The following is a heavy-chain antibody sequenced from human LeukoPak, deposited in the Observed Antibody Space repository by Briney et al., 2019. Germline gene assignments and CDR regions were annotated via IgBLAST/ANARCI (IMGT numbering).Heavy chain of an antibody. Sequence: GGSLRLSCAASGFTLSSYTMRWVRQAPGKGLEWVSTISSGGSTYYPDSMKGRFTISRDNSTNTLYLQMNNLRGDDTAADYCGEGGVMGARETDYWGQGTLVTVSS. J-gene: IGHJ4*02. CDR3: GEGGVMGARETDY. D-gene: IGHD2-8*01. CDR1: GFTLSSYT. CDR2: ISSGGST. V-gene: IGHV3-23*01.